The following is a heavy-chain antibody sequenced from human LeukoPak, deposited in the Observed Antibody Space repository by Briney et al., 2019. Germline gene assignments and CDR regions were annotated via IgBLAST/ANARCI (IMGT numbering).Heavy chain of an antibody. CDR2: FSGGGDS. J-gene: IGHJ4*02. CDR1: GFTSGIYA. CDR3: ARRKAAARPFDY. D-gene: IGHD6-6*01. V-gene: IGHV3-23*01. Sequence: PGGTLRLSCAASGFTSGIYAMSWVRQAPGKGLEWVSAFSGGGDSFYADSVRGRFSVSADKSKNILYLQMNSLRAEDTAVYYCARRKAAARPFDYWGQGTLVTVSS.